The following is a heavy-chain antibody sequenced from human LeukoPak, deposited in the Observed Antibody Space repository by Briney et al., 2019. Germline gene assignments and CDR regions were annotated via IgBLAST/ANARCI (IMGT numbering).Heavy chain of an antibody. CDR3: AREDWNDGVTGYYGMDV. CDR2: IIPIFGTA. Sequence: SVKVSCKASGGTFSSYPISWVRQAPGQGLGWMGGIIPIFGTASYAQKFQGRVTITADESMSTAYMELSSLRSEDTAVYYCAREDWNDGVTGYYGMDVWGKGTTVTVSS. CDR1: GGTFSSYP. V-gene: IGHV1-69*13. D-gene: IGHD1-1*01. J-gene: IGHJ6*04.